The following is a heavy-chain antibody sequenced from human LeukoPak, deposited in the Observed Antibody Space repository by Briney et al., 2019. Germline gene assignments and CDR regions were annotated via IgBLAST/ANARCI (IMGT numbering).Heavy chain of an antibody. CDR2: IIPIFGTA. J-gene: IGHJ4*02. D-gene: IGHD3-22*01. V-gene: IGHV1-69*13. CDR1: GGTFSSYA. CDR3: ARDRSLGDYYDSSGYAGNDSY. Sequence: GASVTVSCKASGGTFSSYAISWVRQAPGQGLEWMGGIIPIFGTANYAQKFQGRVTITADESTSTAYMELSSLRSEDTAVYYCARDRSLGDYYDSSGYAGNDSYWGQGTLVTVSS.